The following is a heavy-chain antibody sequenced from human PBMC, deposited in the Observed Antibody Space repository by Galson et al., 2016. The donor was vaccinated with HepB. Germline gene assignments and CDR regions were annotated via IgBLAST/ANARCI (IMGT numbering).Heavy chain of an antibody. J-gene: IGHJ4*02. Sequence: SLRLSCAASGFTFSAYSMQWVRQAPGKGLEYVSHINTNGGSTFYANSVRGRFTPSRDNSKNTLYLQMGGLTAEDMAVYYCAREGGHNYRYTDYWGQGTLVTVSS. V-gene: IGHV3-64*01. CDR3: AREGGHNYRYTDY. CDR1: GFTFSAYS. CDR2: INTNGGST. D-gene: IGHD3-16*02.